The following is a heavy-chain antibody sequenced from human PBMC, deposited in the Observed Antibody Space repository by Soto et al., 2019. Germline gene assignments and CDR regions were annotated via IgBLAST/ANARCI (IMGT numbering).Heavy chain of an antibody. CDR1: GFTFSDYY. D-gene: IGHD1-1*01. CDR3: ARDLPWNQRNDAFDI. CDR2: ISSSSSYT. J-gene: IGHJ3*02. Sequence: GGSLRLSCAASGFTFSDYYMSWIRQAPGKGLEWVSYISSSSSYTNYADSVKGRFTISRDNAKNSLYLQMNSLRAEDTAVYYCARDLPWNQRNDAFDIWGQGTMVTVS. V-gene: IGHV3-11*06.